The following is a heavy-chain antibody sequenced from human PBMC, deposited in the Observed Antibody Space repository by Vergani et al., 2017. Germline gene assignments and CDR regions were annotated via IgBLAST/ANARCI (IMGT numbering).Heavy chain of an antibody. CDR2: IYYSGST. CDR3: ARSTTYYDFWSGRRSPNWFDP. CDR1: GGSISSYY. V-gene: IGHV4-59*01. J-gene: IGHJ5*02. D-gene: IGHD3-3*01. Sequence: QVQLQESGPGLVKPSETLSLTCTVSGGSISSYYWSWIRQPPGKGLEWIRYIYYSGSTNYNPSLKRRVTISVDTAKNQFALKRSSVTAADTAVYYCARSTTYYDFWSGRRSPNWFDPWGQGTLVTVSS.